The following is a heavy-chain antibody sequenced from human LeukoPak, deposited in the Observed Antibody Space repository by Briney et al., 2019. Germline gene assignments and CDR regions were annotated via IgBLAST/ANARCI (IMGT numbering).Heavy chain of an antibody. Sequence: AETLSLTCAVYGGSFSGYYWSWIRQLPGKGLEWIGEINHSGSTNYNPPLKSRVTISVDTSKNQFSLKLSSVTAADTAVYYCARVSRWKYSYGPYYYYYYMDVWGKGTTVTVSS. CDR1: GGSFSGYY. CDR3: ARVSRWKYSYGPYYYYYYMDV. D-gene: IGHD5-18*01. V-gene: IGHV4-34*01. J-gene: IGHJ6*03. CDR2: INHSGST.